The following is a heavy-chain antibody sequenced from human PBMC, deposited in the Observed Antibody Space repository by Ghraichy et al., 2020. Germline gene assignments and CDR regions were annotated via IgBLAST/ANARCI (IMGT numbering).Heavy chain of an antibody. Sequence: GGSLRLSCAASGFALNNYWMHWVRQAPGKGLLWVSRIKTDGTDRTYADSVKGRFTISRDNAKNTLYLQMNSLRDEDTAVYYCAREYCRGGRCFFGTGGSPFDYWGQGILVTVSA. CDR2: IKTDGTDR. J-gene: IGHJ4*02. V-gene: IGHV3-74*01. CDR1: GFALNNYW. CDR3: AREYCRGGRCFFGTGGSPFDY. D-gene: IGHD2-15*01.